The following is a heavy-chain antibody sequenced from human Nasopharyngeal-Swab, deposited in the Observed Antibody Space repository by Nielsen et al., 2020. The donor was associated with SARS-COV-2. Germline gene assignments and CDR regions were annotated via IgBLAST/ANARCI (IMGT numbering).Heavy chain of an antibody. CDR2: INAGNGNT. CDR3: ARVRIAVAGTYYYYGMDV. CDR1: GYTFTSYA. D-gene: IGHD6-19*01. V-gene: IGHV1-3*01. Sequence: ASVKVSCKASGYTFTSYAMHWVRQAPGQRLEWTGWINAGNGNTKYSQKLQGRVTMTTDTSTSTAYMELRSLRSDDTAVYYCARVRIAVAGTYYYYGMDVWGQGTTVTVSS. J-gene: IGHJ6*02.